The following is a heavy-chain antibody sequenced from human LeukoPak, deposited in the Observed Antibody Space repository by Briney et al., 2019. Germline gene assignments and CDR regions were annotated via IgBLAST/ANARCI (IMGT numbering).Heavy chain of an antibody. V-gene: IGHV3-30*18. J-gene: IGHJ4*02. Sequence: GRSLRLSCAASGFPFSSYGIHWVRQAPGKGLEWVAVISYDGSNKYYADSVKGRFTISRDNSKNTLYLQMNSLRAEDTAVYYCAKDRGDYYDSSGYYPAGFDYWGQGTLVTVSS. CDR3: AKDRGDYYDSSGYYPAGFDY. CDR2: ISYDGSNK. CDR1: GFPFSSYG. D-gene: IGHD3-22*01.